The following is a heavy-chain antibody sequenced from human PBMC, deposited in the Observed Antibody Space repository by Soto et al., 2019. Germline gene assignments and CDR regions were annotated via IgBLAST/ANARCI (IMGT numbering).Heavy chain of an antibody. Sequence: EVQLLESGGGLVQPGGSLRLSCAASGFTFSSYVISWVRQAPGKGLEWVSGISGSGGSTYYADSVKGRFTISRDNSKDTLYLQMNSLRAEDTAVYYCAKESSRGWVEYWGQGTLVTVSS. CDR3: AKESSRGWVEY. CDR1: GFTFSSYV. V-gene: IGHV3-23*01. CDR2: ISGSGGST. J-gene: IGHJ4*02. D-gene: IGHD6-19*01.